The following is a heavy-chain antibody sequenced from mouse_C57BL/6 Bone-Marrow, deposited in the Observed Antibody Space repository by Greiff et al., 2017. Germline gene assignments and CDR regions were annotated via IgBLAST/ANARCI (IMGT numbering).Heavy chain of an antibody. V-gene: IGHV5-17*01. J-gene: IGHJ3*01. CDR1: GFTFSDYG. CDR3: ARPPWFAY. CDR2: ISSGSSTI. Sequence: EVKLVESGGGLVKPGGSLKLSCAASGFTFSDYGMHWVRQAPEKGREWVAYISSGSSTIYYADTVKGRFTISREHAKNTLFLQMTSLRSEDTAMYYCARPPWFAYGGQGTLVTVSA.